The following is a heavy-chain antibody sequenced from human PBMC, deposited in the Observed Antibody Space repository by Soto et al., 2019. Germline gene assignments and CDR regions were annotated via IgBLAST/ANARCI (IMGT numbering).Heavy chain of an antibody. V-gene: IGHV3-21*01. Sequence: GGSLRLSCAPSGFTFSSYSMNWVRQAPGKGLEWVSSISSSSYIYYADSVKGRFTISRDNAKNSLYLQMNSLRAEDTAVYYCARDVLTGPLYLRDYSGPLDYWGQGSLVTVSS. CDR3: ARDVLTGPLYLRDYSGPLDY. D-gene: IGHD1-26*01. J-gene: IGHJ4*02. CDR2: ISSSSYI. CDR1: GFTFSSYS.